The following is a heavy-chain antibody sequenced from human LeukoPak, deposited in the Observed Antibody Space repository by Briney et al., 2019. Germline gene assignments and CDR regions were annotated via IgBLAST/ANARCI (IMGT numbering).Heavy chain of an antibody. J-gene: IGHJ4*02. Sequence: GGSLRLSCAASGFTFSSYGMHWVRQAPGKGLEWVAVTWYDGSNKYYADSVKGRFTISRDNSKNTLYLQMNSLRAEDTAVYYCARDPGIAVAGNVDYWGQGTLVTVSS. D-gene: IGHD6-19*01. CDR1: GFTFSSYG. V-gene: IGHV3-33*01. CDR3: ARDPGIAVAGNVDY. CDR2: TWYDGSNK.